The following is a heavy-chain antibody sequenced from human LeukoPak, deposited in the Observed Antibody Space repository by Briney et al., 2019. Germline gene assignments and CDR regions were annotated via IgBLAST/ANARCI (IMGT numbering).Heavy chain of an antibody. CDR3: ARGGSSSPLDD. J-gene: IGHJ4*02. Sequence: SETLSLTCTVSGGSVTSSYWSWIRQPPGKGLEWIGYIYYSGSTYYSPSLRSRVTMSVDTSKNEFSLKMSSVTPADTAVYYCARGGSSSPLDDWGQGTLVTVSS. D-gene: IGHD6-6*01. CDR1: GGSVTSSY. CDR2: IYYSGST. V-gene: IGHV4-59*02.